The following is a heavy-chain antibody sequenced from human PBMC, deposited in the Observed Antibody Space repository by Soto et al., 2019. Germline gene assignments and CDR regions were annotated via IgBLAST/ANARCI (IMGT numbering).Heavy chain of an antibody. Sequence: LSLTCTFSCGSVSSGSYYFIWIRQPPGKGLEWIGYIYYSGSTNSNPSLKSRVTISVDTSKNQFSLKLSSVTAADTAVYYCARVRGSYTNYFYYWGQGTLVTVAS. CDR2: IYYSGST. V-gene: IGHV4-61*01. CDR1: CGSVSSGSYY. CDR3: ARVRGSYTNYFYY. D-gene: IGHD3-16*01. J-gene: IGHJ4*02.